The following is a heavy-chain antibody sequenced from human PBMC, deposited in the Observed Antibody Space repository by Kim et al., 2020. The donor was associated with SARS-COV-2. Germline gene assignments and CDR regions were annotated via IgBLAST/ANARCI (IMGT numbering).Heavy chain of an antibody. Sequence: YADSVQGRFVISRDNAKNTIYLQMNSLKAEDSAMYYCTKGPFLSSTGTSAFWGPGTLVTVSS. D-gene: IGHD1-1*01. CDR3: TKGPFLSSTGTSAF. J-gene: IGHJ4*02. V-gene: IGHV3-74*01.